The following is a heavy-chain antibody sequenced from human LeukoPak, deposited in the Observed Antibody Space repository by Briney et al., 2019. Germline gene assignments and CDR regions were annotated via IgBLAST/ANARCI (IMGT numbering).Heavy chain of an antibody. CDR1: GFTFKTYG. CDR3: APRVGSTSPFDY. Sequence: GGSLRLSCTASGFTFKTYGMHWVRQPPGKGLEWVTFITYDRGDTFYADSVKGRFTISRDSSKTTLYLQMNSLRTEDTAVYYCAPRVGSTSPFDYWGQGTLVTVSS. CDR2: ITYDRGDT. V-gene: IGHV3-30*02. D-gene: IGHD2-2*01. J-gene: IGHJ4*02.